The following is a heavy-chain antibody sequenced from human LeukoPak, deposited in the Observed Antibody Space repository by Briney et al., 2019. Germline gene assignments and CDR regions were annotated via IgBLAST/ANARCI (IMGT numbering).Heavy chain of an antibody. V-gene: IGHV4-30-2*01. J-gene: IGHJ4*02. CDR1: GGSISCCGFS. D-gene: IGHD6-13*01. CDR2: IYHSGIP. CDR3: ASSLSSSWYKVFDY. Sequence: SETLSLTCPGSGGSISCCGFSWSWIRQPPGKGLGWIGYIYHSGIPYYNPSLQSRVTISVDRSKNQFSLKLSSVTAADTAVYYCASSLSSSWYKVFDYWGQRTLFTVSS.